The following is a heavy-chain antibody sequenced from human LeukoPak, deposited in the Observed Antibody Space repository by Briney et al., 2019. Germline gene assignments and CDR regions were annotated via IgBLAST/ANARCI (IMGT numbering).Heavy chain of an antibody. V-gene: IGHV4-59*08. J-gene: IGHJ4*02. Sequence: SETLSLTCTVSGGSVSDYYWSWIRQSPGKGLEWIGYIYYTGTSYNPSLKSRVTISADTSKNQFSLKLSSVTAADTAVYYCARLAAYSSVFFDYWGQGTLVTVPS. CDR1: GGSVSDYY. D-gene: IGHD6-25*01. CDR2: IYYTGT. CDR3: ARLAAYSSVFFDY.